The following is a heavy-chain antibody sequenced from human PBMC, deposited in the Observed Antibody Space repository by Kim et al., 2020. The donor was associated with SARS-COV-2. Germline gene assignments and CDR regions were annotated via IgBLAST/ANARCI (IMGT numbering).Heavy chain of an antibody. V-gene: IGHV4-59*12. Sequence: PSLTRRVTISVFTAKNQFSLKLRSVTAADTAVYYCARGGRSDYGDYAFDYWGQGTLVTVSS. CDR3: ARGGRSDYGDYAFDY. J-gene: IGHJ4*02. D-gene: IGHD4-17*01.